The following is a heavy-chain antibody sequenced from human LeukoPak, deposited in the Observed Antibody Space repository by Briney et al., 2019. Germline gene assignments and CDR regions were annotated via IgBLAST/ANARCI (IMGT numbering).Heavy chain of an antibody. CDR2: ISGCDGST. J-gene: IGHJ5*02. CDR3: AKEEYSGSGTDWFDP. CDR1: GFTFSSYA. D-gene: IGHD6-13*01. V-gene: IGHV3-23*01. Sequence: SGGSLRLSCAASGFTFSSYAMSWVRQAPGKGLECVSDISGCDGSTYYADCVKGRFTISRDNSKNTLYLQMNSLRAEDTAVYYCAKEEYSGSGTDWFDPWGQGTLVTVSS.